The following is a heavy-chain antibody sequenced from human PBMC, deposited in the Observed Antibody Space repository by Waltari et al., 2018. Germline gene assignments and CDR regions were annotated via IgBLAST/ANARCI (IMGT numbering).Heavy chain of an antibody. CDR3: ARAAAPGKGAHWFDP. J-gene: IGHJ5*02. Sequence: QVQLVQSGAEVKQPGASLKVSCKTSGYTFTHYDINWLRQGPGQRIEWMGWMNPNRGNTGFAQDFQDRLIMTANNAITTAYRELTGLTSDDTAVYYCARAAAPGKGAHWFDPWGQGTLVAVSS. CDR2: MNPNRGNT. D-gene: IGHD6-13*01. CDR1: GYTFTHYD. V-gene: IGHV1-8*01.